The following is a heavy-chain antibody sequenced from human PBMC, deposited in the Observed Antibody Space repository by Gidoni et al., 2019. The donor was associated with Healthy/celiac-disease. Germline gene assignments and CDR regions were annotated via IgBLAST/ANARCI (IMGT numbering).Heavy chain of an antibody. D-gene: IGHD3-3*01. V-gene: IGHV4-39*01. CDR1: GGSISSSSYY. CDR2: IYYSGST. CDR3: ARQGRNYDFWSGYYMGFDY. Sequence: QLQLQESGPGLVKPSETLSLTCTVSGGSISSSSYYWGWIRQPPGKGLEWIGSIYYSGSTYYNPSLKSRVTISVDTSKNQFSLKLSSVTAADTAVYYCARQGRNYDFWSGYYMGFDYWGQGTLVTVSS. J-gene: IGHJ4*02.